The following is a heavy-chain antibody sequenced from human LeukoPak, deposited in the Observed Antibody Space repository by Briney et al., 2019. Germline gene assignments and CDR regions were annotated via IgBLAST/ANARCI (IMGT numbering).Heavy chain of an antibody. CDR3: ARVGGGAARPFDY. J-gene: IGHJ4*02. CDR2: IYSGGST. Sequence: GGSLRLSCAASGFTVSSNYMSWVRQAPGKGLEWVSVIYSGGSTYYADPVKGRFTISRDNSKNTLYLQMNSLRAEDTAVYYCARVGGGAARPFDYWGQGTLVTVSS. V-gene: IGHV3-66*01. D-gene: IGHD6-6*01. CDR1: GFTVSSNY.